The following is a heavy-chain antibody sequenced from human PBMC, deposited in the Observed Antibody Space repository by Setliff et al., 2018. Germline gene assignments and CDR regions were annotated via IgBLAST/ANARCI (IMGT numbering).Heavy chain of an antibody. V-gene: IGHV3-9*01. Sequence: GGSLRLSCAASGFTFSSYWMHWVRQDPGKGLVWVSGISWNSGSIGYADSVKGRFTISRDNAKNSLYLQMNSLRAEDTALYYCAKLERGYSYDDAFDIWGQGTMVTVSS. CDR1: GFTFSSYW. CDR2: ISWNSGSI. D-gene: IGHD5-18*01. J-gene: IGHJ3*02. CDR3: AKLERGYSYDDAFDI.